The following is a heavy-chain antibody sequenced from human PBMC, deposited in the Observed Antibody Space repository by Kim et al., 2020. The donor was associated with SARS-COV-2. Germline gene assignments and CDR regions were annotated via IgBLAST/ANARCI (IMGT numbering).Heavy chain of an antibody. Sequence: ARSERGRFTVSRDNANNTLDLQMSSLRTEDTAVYYCVKDENVGYSHISPHYWGQGTLVTVSS. V-gene: IGHV3-30*02. J-gene: IGHJ4*02. CDR3: VKDENVGYSHISPHY. D-gene: IGHD6-13*01.